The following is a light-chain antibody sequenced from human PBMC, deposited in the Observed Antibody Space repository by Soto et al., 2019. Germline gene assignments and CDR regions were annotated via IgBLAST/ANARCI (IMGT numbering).Light chain of an antibody. CDR2: GPA. J-gene: IGKJ3*01. CDR3: QQFRGSPYT. CDR1: QSIPSNY. V-gene: IGKV3-20*01. Sequence: ILLTQSPDILSLSPGEKATLSCRASQSIPSNYLAWYQQKPGQTPRLLIYGPAGRATGIPDRFSGSGSGTDFTLTISRLEPEDFAVYYCQQFRGSPYTFGPGTKLDL.